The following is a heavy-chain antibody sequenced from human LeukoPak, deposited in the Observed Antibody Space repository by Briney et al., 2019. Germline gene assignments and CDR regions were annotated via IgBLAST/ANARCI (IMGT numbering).Heavy chain of an antibody. CDR1: GFTFSSYN. J-gene: IGHJ4*02. Sequence: GGSLRLSCAASGFTFSSYNMNWVRQAPGKGLEWVSSISSSSSYIYYADSVKGRFTISRDNAKNSLYLQMNSLRAEDTAVYYCAKTLYSGTYLFDYWGQGTLVTVSS. CDR3: AKTLYSGTYLFDY. V-gene: IGHV3-21*01. D-gene: IGHD1-26*01. CDR2: ISSSSSYI.